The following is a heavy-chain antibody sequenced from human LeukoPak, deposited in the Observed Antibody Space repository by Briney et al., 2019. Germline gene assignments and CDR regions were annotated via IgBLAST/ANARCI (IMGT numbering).Heavy chain of an antibody. D-gene: IGHD2-2*01. V-gene: IGHV4-59*12. CDR1: GGSISSYY. J-gene: IGHJ6*03. CDR2: IYYSGST. CDR3: ARVISVVVPAATFGDYYYYMDV. Sequence: KASETLSLTCTVSGGSISSYYWSWIRHPPGKGLEWIGYIYYSGSTNYNPSLKSRVTISVDTSKNQFSLKLSSVTAADTAVYYCARVISVVVPAATFGDYYYYMDVWGKGTTVTVSS.